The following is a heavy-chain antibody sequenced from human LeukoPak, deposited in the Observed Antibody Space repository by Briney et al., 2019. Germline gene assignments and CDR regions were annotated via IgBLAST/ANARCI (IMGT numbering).Heavy chain of an antibody. CDR3: ATPGYSYGLFDY. Sequence: SETLSLPCAVYGGSFSGYYWSWIRQPPGKGLEWIGEINHSGSTNYNPSLESPVTIIVGTYKNQFSFKRISVTAAGTAVYYCATPGYSYGLFDYWGQGTLVTVSS. CDR2: INHSGST. V-gene: IGHV4-34*01. J-gene: IGHJ4*02. CDR1: GGSFSGYY. D-gene: IGHD5-18*01.